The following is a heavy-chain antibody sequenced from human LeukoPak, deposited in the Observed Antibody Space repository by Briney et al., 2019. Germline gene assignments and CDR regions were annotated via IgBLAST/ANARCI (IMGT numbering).Heavy chain of an antibody. Sequence: SETLSLTCTVSGGSISSYYWSWTRQPPGKGLEWMGYIYYSGSTNYNPSLKSRVTISVDTSKNQFSLKLSSVTAADTAVYYCAREGSSGWYPGGFDPWGQGTLVTVSS. CDR1: GGSISSYY. D-gene: IGHD6-19*01. V-gene: IGHV4-59*01. CDR3: AREGSSGWYPGGFDP. J-gene: IGHJ5*02. CDR2: IYYSGST.